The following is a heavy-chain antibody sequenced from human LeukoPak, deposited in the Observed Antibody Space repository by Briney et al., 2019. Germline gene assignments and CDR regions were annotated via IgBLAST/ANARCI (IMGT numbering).Heavy chain of an antibody. Sequence: SETLSLTCAVSGGSITNYYWSWIRQPPGRGLEWIAYIYYTGSTNYNPSLKSRVTVSVDTSNNQFSLRLTSVTAADSAVYYCAGHTPIPLARGYYYKLDIWGQGATVTVSS. J-gene: IGHJ6*02. CDR3: AGHTPIPLARGYYYKLDI. V-gene: IGHV4-59*08. CDR1: GGSITNYY. CDR2: IYYTGST. D-gene: IGHD3-10*01.